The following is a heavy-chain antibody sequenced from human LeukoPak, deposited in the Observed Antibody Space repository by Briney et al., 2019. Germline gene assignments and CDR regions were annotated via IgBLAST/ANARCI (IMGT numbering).Heavy chain of an antibody. D-gene: IGHD2-15*01. V-gene: IGHV4-59*01. CDR3: ARSGGWLRQHLGY. CDR2: IYYSGST. Sequence: SETLSLTCTVSGGSISSYYWSWIRQPPGKGLEWIGYIYYSGSTNYNPSLKSRVTISVDTSKNQFSLKLSSVTAADTAVYYCARSGGWLRQHLGYWGQGTLVTVSS. CDR1: GGSISSYY. J-gene: IGHJ4*02.